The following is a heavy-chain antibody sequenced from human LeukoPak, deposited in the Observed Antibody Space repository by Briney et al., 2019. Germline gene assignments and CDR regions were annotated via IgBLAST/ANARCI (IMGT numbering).Heavy chain of an antibody. CDR1: GFTFSSYW. CDR2: IKQDGSEK. CDR3: ARPELPGWSVLFDF. J-gene: IGHJ4*02. D-gene: IGHD2-15*01. V-gene: IGHV3-7*01. Sequence: GGSLRLSCAASGFTFSSYWMSWVRQAPGKGLEWVANIKQDGSEKYYAASVKGRFTISRDNVKNSLYLQMNRLRAEDTAVYYCARPELPGWSVLFDFWGQGTLVTVSS.